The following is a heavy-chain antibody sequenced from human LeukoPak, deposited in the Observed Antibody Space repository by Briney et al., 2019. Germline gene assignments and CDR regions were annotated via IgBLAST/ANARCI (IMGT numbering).Heavy chain of an antibody. D-gene: IGHD3-16*02. J-gene: IGHJ4*02. CDR2: IYTSGST. CDR1: GGSISSYY. CDR3: ARLDYVWGSYRRFDY. V-gene: IGHV4-4*07. Sequence: SETLSLTCSVSGGSISSYYWSWIRQPAGKGLEWIGRIYTSGSTNYSPSLKSQVTMSVDTSKNQFSLKVRSVTAADTAVYYCARLDYVWGSYRRFDYWGQGTLVTVSS.